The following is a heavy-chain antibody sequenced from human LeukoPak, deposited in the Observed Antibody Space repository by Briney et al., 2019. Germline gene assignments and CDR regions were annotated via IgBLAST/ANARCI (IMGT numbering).Heavy chain of an antibody. Sequence: PGGSLRLSCAASGFTFSSYGMHWVRQAPGKGLEWVAFMRYDGSNKYYADSVKGRFTISRDNSKNTLYLQMNSLRAEDTAVYYCAKVGCSSTSCYANYYYYMDVWGKGTTVTVSS. CDR1: GFTFSSYG. CDR3: AKVGCSSTSCYANYYYYMDV. J-gene: IGHJ6*03. CDR2: MRYDGSNK. D-gene: IGHD2-2*01. V-gene: IGHV3-30*02.